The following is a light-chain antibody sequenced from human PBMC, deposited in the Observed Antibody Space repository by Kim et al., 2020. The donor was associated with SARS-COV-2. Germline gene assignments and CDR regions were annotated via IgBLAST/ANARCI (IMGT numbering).Light chain of an antibody. V-gene: IGKV3-11*01. CDR3: QQRSNWPT. J-gene: IGKJ2*01. CDR2: DAS. Sequence: LSLSPGERAPLSCRASKGVSSYLAWYQQKPGQAPRLLIYDASNRATGIPARFSGSGSGTDFTLTISSLEPEDFAVYYCQQRSNWPTFGQGTKLEI. CDR1: KGVSSY.